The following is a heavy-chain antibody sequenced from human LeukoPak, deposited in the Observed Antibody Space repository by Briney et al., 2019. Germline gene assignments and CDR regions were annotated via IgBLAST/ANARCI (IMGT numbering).Heavy chain of an antibody. CDR2: INHSGST. D-gene: IGHD3-10*01. CDR1: GGSFSGYY. Sequence: PSETLSLTCAVYGGSFSGYYWSWIRQPPGKGLEWIGEINHSGSTNYNPSLKSRVTISVDTSKNQFSLKLSSVTAADTAVYYCARGRRFHYYYGSGSYRQYNWFDPWGQGTLVTVSP. J-gene: IGHJ5*02. V-gene: IGHV4-34*01. CDR3: ARGRRFHYYYGSGSYRQYNWFDP.